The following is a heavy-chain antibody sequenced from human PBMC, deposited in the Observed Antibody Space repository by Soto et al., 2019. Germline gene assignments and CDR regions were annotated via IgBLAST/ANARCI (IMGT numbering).Heavy chain of an antibody. Sequence: SETLSLTCTVSGCSISSSSYYWGWIRQPPGKGLEWIGSIYYSGSTYYNPSLKSRVTISVDTSKNQFSLKLSSVTAADTAVYYCARSTEGYCSSTSCPHWFDPWGQGTLVTVSS. J-gene: IGHJ5*02. V-gene: IGHV4-39*01. CDR2: IYYSGST. CDR1: GCSISSSSYY. CDR3: ARSTEGYCSSTSCPHWFDP. D-gene: IGHD2-2*01.